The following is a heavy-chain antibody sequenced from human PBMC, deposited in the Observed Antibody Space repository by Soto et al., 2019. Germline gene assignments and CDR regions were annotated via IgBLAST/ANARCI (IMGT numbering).Heavy chain of an antibody. J-gene: IGHJ4*02. CDR1: GFTFSDHY. D-gene: IGHD3-10*01. Sequence: EVQLVESGGGLVQPGGSLRLSCAASGFTFSDHYMDWVRQAPGKGLEWVVRSKNKADSYTTEYAASVKGRFTISRDGSKNSLFLQMNSLKTEDTAGYYCTVWGSGNDFGAAWGQGILVTVSS. CDR3: TVWGSGNDFGAA. V-gene: IGHV3-72*01. CDR2: SKNKADSYTT.